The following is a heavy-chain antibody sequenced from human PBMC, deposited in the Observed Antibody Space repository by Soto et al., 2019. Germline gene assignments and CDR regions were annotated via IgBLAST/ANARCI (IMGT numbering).Heavy chain of an antibody. CDR1: GYTFTSYG. J-gene: IGHJ3*02. V-gene: IGHV1-18*01. D-gene: IGHD3-3*01. CDR2: ISAYNGNT. CDR3: ARDGGHYDFWSGYYHGGAFDI. Sequence: QVQLVQSGAEVKKPGASVKVSCKASGYTFTSYGISWVRQAPGQGLEWMGWISAYNGNTNYAQKLQGRVTMTTDTSTSTAYMELRSLRSDDTAVYYCARDGGHYDFWSGYYHGGAFDIWGQGTMVTVSS.